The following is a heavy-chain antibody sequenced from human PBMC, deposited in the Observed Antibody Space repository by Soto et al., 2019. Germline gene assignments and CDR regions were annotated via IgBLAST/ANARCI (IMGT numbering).Heavy chain of an antibody. CDR1: GFTFSDYY. CDR3: AKGVSGAARLLDY. D-gene: IGHD6-13*01. Sequence: QVQLVESGGGLVKPGGSLRLSCAASGFTFSDYYMSWIRQAPGKGLEWVSYISSSSSYTNYADSVKGRFTISRDNAKNSLYLQMNSLRAEDTAVYYCAKGVSGAARLLDYWGQGTLVTVSS. CDR2: ISSSSSYT. J-gene: IGHJ4*02. V-gene: IGHV3-11*05.